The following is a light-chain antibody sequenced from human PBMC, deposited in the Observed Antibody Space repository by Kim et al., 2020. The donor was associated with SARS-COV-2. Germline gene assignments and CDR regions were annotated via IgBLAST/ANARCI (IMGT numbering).Light chain of an antibody. Sequence: VTISCTGSSSNIGAGYDVHWYQQLPGTAPKLLIYGNSNRPSGVPDRFSGSKSGTSASPAITGLQAEDEADYYCQSYDSSLSGSIVFGTGTKVTVL. V-gene: IGLV1-40*01. CDR3: QSYDSSLSGSIV. CDR1: SSNIGAGYD. J-gene: IGLJ1*01. CDR2: GNS.